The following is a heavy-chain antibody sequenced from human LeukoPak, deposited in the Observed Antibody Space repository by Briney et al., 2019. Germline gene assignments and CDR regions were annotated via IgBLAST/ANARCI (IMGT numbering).Heavy chain of an antibody. CDR2: INWNGDRT. V-gene: IGHV3-20*04. CDR3: AKGFYLSDSSGLRAFDY. Sequence: AGGSLRLSCAASGFIFEDYGMNWVRQAPGKGLEWVSGINWNGDRTGYADSVRGRFTISRDNAKNSLYLQMNSLRAEDTAVYYCAKGFYLSDSSGLRAFDYWGQGTLVTVSS. CDR1: GFIFEDYG. J-gene: IGHJ4*02. D-gene: IGHD3-22*01.